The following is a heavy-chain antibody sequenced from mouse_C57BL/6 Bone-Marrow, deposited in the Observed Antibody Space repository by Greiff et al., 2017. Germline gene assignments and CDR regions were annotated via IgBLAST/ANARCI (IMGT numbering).Heavy chain of an antibody. J-gene: IGHJ2*01. CDR3: ARDYYGTSGYFDY. CDR1: GYTFTDYY. CDR2: INPNNGGT. V-gene: IGHV1-26*01. D-gene: IGHD1-1*01. Sequence: VQLQQSGPELVKPGASVKISCKASGYTFTDYYMNWVKQSHGKSLEWIGDINPNNGGTSYNQKLKGKATLTVDKSSSTAYMELRSLTSEDSAVYYCARDYYGTSGYFDYWGQGTILTVSS.